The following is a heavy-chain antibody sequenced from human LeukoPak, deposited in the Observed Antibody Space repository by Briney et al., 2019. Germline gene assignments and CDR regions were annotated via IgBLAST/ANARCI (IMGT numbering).Heavy chain of an antibody. D-gene: IGHD4-23*01. J-gene: IGHJ4*02. CDR3: ARALRTTVVTIFGY. Sequence: VASVKVSCKASGYTFTSYGISCVRQAPGQGLEWMGWISAYNGNTNYAQKLQGRVTMTTDTSTSTAYMELRSLRSDDTAVYYCARALRTTVVTIFGYWGQGTLVTVSS. CDR2: ISAYNGNT. CDR1: GYTFTSYG. V-gene: IGHV1-18*01.